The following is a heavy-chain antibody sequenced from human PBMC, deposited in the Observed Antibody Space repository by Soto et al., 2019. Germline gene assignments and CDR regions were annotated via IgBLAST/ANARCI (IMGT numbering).Heavy chain of an antibody. CDR3: ARGIAMAGNWFDP. J-gene: IGHJ5*02. CDR2: IYYSGST. D-gene: IGHD6-19*01. Sequence: SSETLSLTCTVSGGSISSYYWSWIRQPPGKGLEWIGYIYYSGSTNYNPSLKSRVTISVDTSKNQFSLKLSSVTAADTAVYYCARGIAMAGNWFDPWGRGTLVTVPQ. CDR1: GGSISSYY. V-gene: IGHV4-59*01.